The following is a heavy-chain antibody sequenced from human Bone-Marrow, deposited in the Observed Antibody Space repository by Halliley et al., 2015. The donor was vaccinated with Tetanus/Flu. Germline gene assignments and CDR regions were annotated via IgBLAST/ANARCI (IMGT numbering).Heavy chain of an antibody. CDR3: ARGVGGDYNS. CDR1: GGSIGSGGYY. J-gene: IGHJ4*02. D-gene: IGHD4-17*01. CDR2: IFYTGST. Sequence: TLSLTCTVSGGSIGSGGYYWSWVRQHPGKGLEWFGHIFYTGSTYYSPSLRGRVAISLDTSKNHFSLRLSSVSAADTAVYYCARGVGGDYNSWGQGALVSVSS. V-gene: IGHV4-31*03.